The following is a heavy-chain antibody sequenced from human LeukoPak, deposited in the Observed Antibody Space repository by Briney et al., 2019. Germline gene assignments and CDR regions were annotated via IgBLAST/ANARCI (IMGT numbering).Heavy chain of an antibody. Sequence: GASVTVSCKASVYTFTSYYMHWLRQAPGQGLEWMGIINPSGGSTSYAQKFQGRVTMTRDTTTSTVYMELSNLRSEDTAVYYCARLVVGTGTTIHDYWGQGTLVTVSS. V-gene: IGHV1-46*03. D-gene: IGHD1-7*01. J-gene: IGHJ4*02. CDR3: ARLVVGTGTTIHDY. CDR2: INPSGGST. CDR1: VYTFTSYY.